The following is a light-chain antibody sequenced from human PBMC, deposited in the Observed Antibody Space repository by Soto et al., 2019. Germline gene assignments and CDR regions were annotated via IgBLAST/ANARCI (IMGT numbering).Light chain of an antibody. CDR3: QQYGSF. J-gene: IGKJ3*01. Sequence: EIVLTQSPGTLSLSPGERATLSCRASQSVSSSYLAWYQQKPGQAPRLLIYGASSRATGIPDRFSGSGSGTDFTLTISRREPEDFAVYYFQQYGSFFVPGTKVDFK. CDR1: QSVSSSY. V-gene: IGKV3-20*01. CDR2: GAS.